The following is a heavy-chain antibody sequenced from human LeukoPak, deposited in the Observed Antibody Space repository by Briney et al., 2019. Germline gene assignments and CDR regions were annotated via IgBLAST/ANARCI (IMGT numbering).Heavy chain of an antibody. V-gene: IGHV1-69*13. CDR1: GGTFSSYA. D-gene: IGHD4-23*01. CDR3: ARVAYGGNSVSGLLDY. CDR2: IIPIFGTA. J-gene: IGHJ4*02. Sequence: ASVKVSCKASGGTFSSYAISWVRQAPGQGLEWMGGIIPIFGTANHAQKFQGRVTITADESTSTAYMELSSLRSEDTAVYYCARVAYGGNSVSGLLDYWGQGTLVTVSS.